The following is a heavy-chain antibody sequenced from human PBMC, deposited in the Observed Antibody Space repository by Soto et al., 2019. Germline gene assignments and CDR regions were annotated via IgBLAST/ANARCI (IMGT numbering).Heavy chain of an antibody. Sequence: GGSLRLSCAASGFTFSSYAMSWVRQAPGKCLEWVSGISGSGGGTYYADSVKGRFTISRDNSKNTLYMQMNSLRAEDTAVYYCARRAEILTGYCSSPSYYFDCWGQGXLVTVSS. V-gene: IGHV3-23*01. CDR3: ARRAEILTGYCSSPSYYFDC. J-gene: IGHJ4*02. CDR1: GFTFSSYA. D-gene: IGHD3-9*01. CDR2: ISGSGGGT.